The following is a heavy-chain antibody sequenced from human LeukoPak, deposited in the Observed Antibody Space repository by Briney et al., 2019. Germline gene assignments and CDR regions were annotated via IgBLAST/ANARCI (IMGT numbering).Heavy chain of an antibody. CDR3: ARDFGIAVAGYFDY. V-gene: IGHV1-18*01. Sequence: AASVKVSCKASGYTFTSYGISWVRQAPGQGLEWMGWISAYNGNTNYAQKLQGRVTMTTDTSTSTAYMELRSLRSDDTAVYYCARDFGIAVAGYFDYWGQGTLVTVSS. J-gene: IGHJ4*02. CDR2: ISAYNGNT. D-gene: IGHD6-19*01. CDR1: GYTFTSYG.